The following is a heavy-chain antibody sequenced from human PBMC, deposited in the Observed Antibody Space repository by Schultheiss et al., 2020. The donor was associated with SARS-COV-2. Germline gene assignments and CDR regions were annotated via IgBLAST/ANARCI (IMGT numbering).Heavy chain of an antibody. D-gene: IGHD5-18*01. Sequence: SETLSLTCAVYGGSFSGYSWSWIRQPPGKGLEWIGEINHSGSTNYNPSLKSRVTISVDTSKNQFSLKLSSVTAAETAVYYCAGWAGYSYGYPPAASRYYYYGMDVWGQGTTVTVSS. J-gene: IGHJ6*02. CDR1: GGSFSGYS. V-gene: IGHV4-34*01. CDR2: INHSGST. CDR3: AGWAGYSYGYPPAASRYYYYGMDV.